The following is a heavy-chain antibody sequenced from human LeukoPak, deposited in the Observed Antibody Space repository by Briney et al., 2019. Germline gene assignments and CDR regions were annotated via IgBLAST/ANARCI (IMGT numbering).Heavy chain of an antibody. CDR3: ARDHVVVVTAIPLDY. J-gene: IGHJ4*02. CDR2: ISAYNGNT. Sequence: ASVKVSCKASGYTFTSYGISWARQAPGQGLEWMGWISAYNGNTDYAQKLQGRVTMTTDTSTSTAYMELRSLRSDDTAVYYCARDHVVVVTAIPLDYWGQGTLVTVSS. V-gene: IGHV1-18*01. D-gene: IGHD2-21*02. CDR1: GYTFTSYG.